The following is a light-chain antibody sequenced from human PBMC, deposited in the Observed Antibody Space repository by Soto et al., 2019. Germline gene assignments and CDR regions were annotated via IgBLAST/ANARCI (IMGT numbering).Light chain of an antibody. CDR1: QSISNW. CDR3: QKYNNYPAT. J-gene: IGKJ2*01. V-gene: IGKV1-5*01. Sequence: DIQMTQSPSTLSASVGDRVTITCRASQSISNWLAWYQQKPGKAPKVLIYDASSLQSGVPSRFSGSGSGTEFTLTISSLQPDDFAPDDGQKYNNYPATFGQGTKLEIK. CDR2: DAS.